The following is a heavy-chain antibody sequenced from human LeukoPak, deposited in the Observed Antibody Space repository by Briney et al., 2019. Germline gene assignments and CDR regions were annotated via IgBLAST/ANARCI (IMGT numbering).Heavy chain of an antibody. CDR2: INPNSGGT. Sequence: ASVKVSCKASGYTFTGYYMHWVRQAPGQGLEWMGWINPNSGGTNYAQKFQGWVTMTRDTSISTAYMELSRLRSDDTAVYYCARVASLRGPPSSYGMDVWGQGTTVTVSS. CDR1: GYTFTGYY. CDR3: ARVASLRGPPSSYGMDV. J-gene: IGHJ6*02. D-gene: IGHD5/OR15-5a*01. V-gene: IGHV1-2*04.